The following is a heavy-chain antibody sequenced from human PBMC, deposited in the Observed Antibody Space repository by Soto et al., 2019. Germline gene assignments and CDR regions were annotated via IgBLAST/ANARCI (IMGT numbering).Heavy chain of an antibody. CDR3: ASRDPGTSVDY. Sequence: QVQLQESGPGLVKPSGTLSLTCAVSGGSFTSNNWRTWVRQPPGQGLEWIGEIYRTGSTNYNPPLKSRVTISLDKSENQFSLKVTSLTAADTAVYYCASRDPGTSVDYWGQGTLVTVSS. D-gene: IGHD1-7*01. V-gene: IGHV4-4*02. CDR1: GGSFTSNNW. CDR2: IYRTGST. J-gene: IGHJ4*02.